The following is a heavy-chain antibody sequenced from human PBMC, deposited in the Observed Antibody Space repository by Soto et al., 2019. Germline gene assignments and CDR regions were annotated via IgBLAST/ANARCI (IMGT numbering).Heavy chain of an antibody. J-gene: IGHJ6*02. CDR3: ATGRIGGEYDV. V-gene: IGHV4-30-2*01. CDR1: GGSIRSGSHT. D-gene: IGHD4-17*01. CDR2: IYHSGST. Sequence: QLHLQQSGSGLVKPSQTLSLTCDVSGGSIRSGSHTWSWIRQPAGKGLEGVGHIYHSGSTYYSPSIESRVTILVDRSKNYFSLRLTSVTAADTAVYYCATGRIGGEYDVWGQGTTVIVSS.